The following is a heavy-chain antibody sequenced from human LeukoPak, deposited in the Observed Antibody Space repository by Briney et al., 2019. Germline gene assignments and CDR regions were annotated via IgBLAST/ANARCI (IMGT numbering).Heavy chain of an antibody. Sequence: GGSLRLSCAASGFIFGDYYMTWIRQAPGKGLEWVSYISSSDNIKYYADSVKGRLTISRDNAKNSLYLQMNSLRAEDTAVYYCARDLDVVSSGYQGGYWGQGTLVTVSS. CDR2: ISSSDNIK. CDR3: ARDLDVVSSGYQGGY. J-gene: IGHJ4*02. CDR1: GFIFGDYY. D-gene: IGHD3-22*01. V-gene: IGHV3-11*04.